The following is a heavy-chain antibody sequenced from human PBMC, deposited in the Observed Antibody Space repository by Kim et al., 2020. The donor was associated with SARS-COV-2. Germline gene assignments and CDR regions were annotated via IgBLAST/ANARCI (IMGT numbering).Heavy chain of an antibody. CDR3: TSGKVPSSGLEAYYYYGMDS. CDR2: IRSRGNGGTK. Sequence: GGSLRLSCTASGFTFGDYAMSWVRQAPGKGLEWVGFIRSRGNGGTKEYAASVKVRFTISRDDSKSIAYLQMNSLKNEDTAVYYCTSGKVPSSGLEAYYYYGMDSRGGRTTVSLS. CDR1: GFTFGDYA. D-gene: IGHD6-19*01. V-gene: IGHV3-49*04. J-gene: IGHJ6*02.